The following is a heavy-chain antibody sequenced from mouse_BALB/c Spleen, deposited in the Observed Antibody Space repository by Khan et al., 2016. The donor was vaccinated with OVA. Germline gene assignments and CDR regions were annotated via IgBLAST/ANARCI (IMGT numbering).Heavy chain of an antibody. Sequence: VQLQQSGPELVKPGASVKMSCKASGYTFTSYVMHWVKQKPGLGLEWIGYINPFNDDTTYNEKFKGKATLTSDKSSSTAYMQLNGLTSEDSAVYYCARDGTYCGSLAYWGQGTLVTVSA. CDR3: ARDGTYCGSLAY. V-gene: IGHV1S136*01. D-gene: IGHD1-1*01. CDR1: GYTFTSYV. J-gene: IGHJ3*01. CDR2: INPFNDDT.